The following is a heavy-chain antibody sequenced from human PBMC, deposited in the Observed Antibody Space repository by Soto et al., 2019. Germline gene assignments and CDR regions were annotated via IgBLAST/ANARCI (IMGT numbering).Heavy chain of an antibody. D-gene: IGHD3-10*01. CDR3: ARGSRIYRLDV. CDR1: GFTFSSYG. CDR2: IWYDGSNK. V-gene: IGHV3-33*01. Sequence: GGSLRLSCAASGFTFSSYGMHWVRQAPGKGLEWVAVIWYDGSNKYYADSVKGRFTISRDNSKNTLYLQMNSLRAEDTAVYYCARGSRIYRLDVWGQGTTVTGSS. J-gene: IGHJ6*02.